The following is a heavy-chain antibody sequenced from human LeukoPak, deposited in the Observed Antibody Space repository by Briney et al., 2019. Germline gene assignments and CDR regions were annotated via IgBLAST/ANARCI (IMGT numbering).Heavy chain of an antibody. CDR1: GFTFSSYS. CDR3: ARDRFEPEDAFDI. D-gene: IGHD1-14*01. V-gene: IGHV3-48*04. CDR2: ISSSSSTI. Sequence: GGSLRLSCAASGFTFSSYSMNWVRQAPGKGLEWVSYISSSSSTIYNADSVKGRFTISRDNAKNSLYLQMNSLRAEDTAVYYCARDRFEPEDAFDIWGQGTMVTVSS. J-gene: IGHJ3*02.